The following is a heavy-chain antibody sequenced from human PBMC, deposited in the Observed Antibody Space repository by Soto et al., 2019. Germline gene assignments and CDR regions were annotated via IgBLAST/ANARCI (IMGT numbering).Heavy chain of an antibody. V-gene: IGHV3-72*01. J-gene: IGHJ3*02. CDR3: AKNYHGSRSSYNDFDI. CDR2: TRNKANSYTK. CDR1: GFTFSDHY. Sequence: GGSLRLSCAASGFTFSDHYMDWVRQATGKGLEWVGRTRNKANSYTKEYAASVKDRLNNSREDSRNSLYLQMNSLKTGHTSLYYCAKNYHGSRSSYNDFDIWGQGTMVTDSS. D-gene: IGHD3-10*01.